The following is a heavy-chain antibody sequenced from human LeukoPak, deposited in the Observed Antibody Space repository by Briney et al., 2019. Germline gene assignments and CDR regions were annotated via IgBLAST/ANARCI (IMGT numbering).Heavy chain of an antibody. Sequence: GGSLRLSCAASGFTFSSYWMSWVRQASGKGLEWVANIKQDGSEKYYVDSVKGRFTISRDNAKNSLYLQMNSLRAEDTAVYYCVLSTRYSYADYWGQGTLVTVSS. J-gene: IGHJ4*02. CDR3: VLSTRYSYADY. D-gene: IGHD5-18*01. CDR1: GFTFSSYW. CDR2: IKQDGSEK. V-gene: IGHV3-7*01.